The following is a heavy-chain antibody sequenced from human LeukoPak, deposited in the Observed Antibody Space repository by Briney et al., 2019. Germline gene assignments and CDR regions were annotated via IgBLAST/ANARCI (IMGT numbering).Heavy chain of an antibody. D-gene: IGHD5-24*01. Sequence: SETLSLTCTVSGGSISSSSYYWGWIRQPPGKGLEWIGSMYYSGSTFYVPSVKSRVAMSVDTSKNQFSLELTSVTAADTAVYYCARHLPRTGTPTILDYWGQGILVTVSP. CDR3: ARHLPRTGTPTILDY. CDR2: MYYSGST. CDR1: GGSISSSSYY. J-gene: IGHJ4*02. V-gene: IGHV4-39*01.